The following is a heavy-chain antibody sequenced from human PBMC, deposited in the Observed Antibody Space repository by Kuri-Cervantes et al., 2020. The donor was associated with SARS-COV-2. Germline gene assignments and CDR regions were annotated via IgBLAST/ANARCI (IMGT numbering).Heavy chain of an antibody. CDR2: ISSNGGST. CDR1: GFTFSSYA. CDR3: ARDLSSTLEWLFYNWFDP. D-gene: IGHD3-3*01. J-gene: IGHJ5*02. Sequence: GESLEISCAASGFTFSSYAMHWVRQAPGKGLEYVSAISSNGGSTYYADSVKGRFTISRDNSKNTLYLQMNSLRAEDTAVYYCARDLSSTLEWLFYNWFDPWGQGTLVTVSS. V-gene: IGHV3-64*04.